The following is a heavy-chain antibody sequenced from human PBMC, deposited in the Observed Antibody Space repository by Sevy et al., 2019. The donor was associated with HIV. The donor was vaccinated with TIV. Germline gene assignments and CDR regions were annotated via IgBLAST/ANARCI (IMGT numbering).Heavy chain of an antibody. CDR2: IYYDGHI. J-gene: IGHJ4*02. D-gene: IGHD1-26*01. Sequence: SETLSLTCTVSGGSITSLYWNWIRQPPGKGLEWIANIYYDGHINFNPSLKSRVTLSLDTSKNQFSLRLSSVTAADTAMYYCAGENAWGRGYSWGQGTLVTVSS. CDR3: AGENAWGRGYS. V-gene: IGHV4-59*08. CDR1: GGSITSLY.